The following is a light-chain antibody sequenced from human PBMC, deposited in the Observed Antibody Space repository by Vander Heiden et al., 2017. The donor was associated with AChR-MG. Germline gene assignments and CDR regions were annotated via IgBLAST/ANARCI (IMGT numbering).Light chain of an antibody. V-gene: IGLV1-51*01. CDR2: DND. CDR1: SSTIGNNY. Sequence: QSVLTQPPSVSAAPGQTVTIPCSGSSSTIGNNYGSCYQQPTGAAPTLLIYDNDRRPSGIPDRFSASKSGASATLGITGLQTGDEADYYCGTWDTSLPLFGGGTKLTVL. CDR3: GTWDTSLPL. J-gene: IGLJ2*01.